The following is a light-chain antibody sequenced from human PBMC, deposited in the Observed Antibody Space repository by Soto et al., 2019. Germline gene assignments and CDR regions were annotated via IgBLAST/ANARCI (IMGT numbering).Light chain of an antibody. Sequence: QSVLTQPPSASGTPGQRVTISCSGSSSNIGNDYVHWYQQFPGTAPKLLIYRNNQRPSGVPDRFSGSKSGTSASLAISGLRSEDEADYYCQSFDSGLAGWVFGGGTKVTVL. CDR2: RNN. J-gene: IGLJ3*02. V-gene: IGLV1-47*01. CDR1: SSNIGNDY. CDR3: QSFDSGLAGWV.